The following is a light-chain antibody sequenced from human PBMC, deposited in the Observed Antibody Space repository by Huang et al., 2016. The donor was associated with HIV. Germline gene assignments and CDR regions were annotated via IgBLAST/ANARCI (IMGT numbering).Light chain of an antibody. CDR2: LAF. V-gene: IGKV2-28*01. J-gene: IGKJ1*01. Sequence: DIVMTQSPLSLPVTPGESASISCNSSQSLLHNNGYKYLDWYLQKPGQSPQLLIYLAFNRASGVPDRFSGSGSGTDFTLEISRVEAADVAIYYCMQAVQTPRTFGQGTKVELK. CDR1: QSLLHNNGYKY. CDR3: MQAVQTPRT.